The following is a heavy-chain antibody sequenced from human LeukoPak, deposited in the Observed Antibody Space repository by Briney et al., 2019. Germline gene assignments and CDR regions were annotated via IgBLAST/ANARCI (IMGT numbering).Heavy chain of an antibody. J-gene: IGHJ4*02. V-gene: IGHV3-49*04. Sequence: GRSLRLSCTASGFTFGDYAMSWVRQAPGKGLEWVGFIRSKAYGGTTEYAASVKGRFTISRDNSKNTLYLQMNSLGAEDTAVYYCAKSPAGGSYYCDYWGQGTLVTVSS. CDR3: AKSPAGGSYYCDY. CDR1: GFTFGDYA. D-gene: IGHD1-26*01. CDR2: IRSKAYGGTT.